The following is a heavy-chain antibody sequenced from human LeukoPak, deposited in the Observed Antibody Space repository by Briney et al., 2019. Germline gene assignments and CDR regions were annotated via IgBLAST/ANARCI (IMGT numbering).Heavy chain of an antibody. CDR1: GFTFSNAW. V-gene: IGHV3-15*01. J-gene: IGHJ4*02. D-gene: IGHD2-2*01. CDR2: IKSKTDGGTT. CDR3: NYAPIH. Sequence: PGGSLRLSCAASGFTFSNAWMTWVRQAPGKGLEWVGRIKSKTDGGTTEYAAPVNGRFTISRDDSKNTLYLQMNSLKTEDTGFYYCNYAPIHWGQGTLVSVSS.